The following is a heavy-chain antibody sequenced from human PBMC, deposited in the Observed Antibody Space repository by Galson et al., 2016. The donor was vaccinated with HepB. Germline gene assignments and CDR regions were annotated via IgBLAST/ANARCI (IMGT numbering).Heavy chain of an antibody. CDR3: AIEYSSGWDLDH. Sequence: SVKVSCKVSGNTLSELSMHWVRQAPGKGLEWMGRSDPEDGETIYAQNFQGRVTMTEDTSTDSAYMELSSLRSEDTAMYYCAIEYSSGWDLDHWGQGTLVTVSS. CDR2: SDPEDGET. CDR1: GNTLSELS. J-gene: IGHJ4*02. D-gene: IGHD6-19*01. V-gene: IGHV1-24*01.